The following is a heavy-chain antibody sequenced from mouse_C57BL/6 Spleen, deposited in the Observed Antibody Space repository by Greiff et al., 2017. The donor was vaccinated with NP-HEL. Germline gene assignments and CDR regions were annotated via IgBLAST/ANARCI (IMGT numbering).Heavy chain of an antibody. Sequence: QVQLKESGAELARPGASVKLSCKASGYTFTSYGISWVKQRTGQGLEWIGEIYPRSGNTYYNEKFKGKATLTADKSSSTAYMELRSLTSEDSAVYFCARVHKLLRNYFDYWGQGTTLTVSS. CDR2: IYPRSGNT. CDR1: GYTFTSYG. CDR3: ARVHKLLRNYFDY. V-gene: IGHV1-81*01. D-gene: IGHD1-1*01. J-gene: IGHJ2*01.